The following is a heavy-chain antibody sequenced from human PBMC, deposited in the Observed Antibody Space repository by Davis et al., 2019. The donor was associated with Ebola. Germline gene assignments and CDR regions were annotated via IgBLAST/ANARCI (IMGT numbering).Heavy chain of an antibody. CDR3: AKDRIVGQYGMDV. Sequence: GGSLRLSCAASGFTFSSYWMHWVRQAPGKGLEWVSGISWNSGSIGYADSVKGRFTISRDNAKNSLYLQMNSLRAEDTALYYCAKDRIVGQYGMDVWGQGTTVTVSS. CDR2: ISWNSGSI. D-gene: IGHD3-16*02. V-gene: IGHV3-9*01. CDR1: GFTFSSYW. J-gene: IGHJ6*02.